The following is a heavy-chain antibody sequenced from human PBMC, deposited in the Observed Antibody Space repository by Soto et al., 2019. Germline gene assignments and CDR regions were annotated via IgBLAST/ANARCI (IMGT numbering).Heavy chain of an antibody. Sequence: ASVKVSCKASGYTFTSYGISWVRQAPGQGLEWMGWISAYNGNTNYAQKLQGRVTMTTDTSTSTAYMELRSLRSDDTAVYYCARVPAAIRGYYYYGMDVWGQGTTVTSP. CDR2: ISAYNGNT. CDR3: ARVPAAIRGYYYYGMDV. J-gene: IGHJ6*02. CDR1: GYTFTSYG. V-gene: IGHV1-18*01. D-gene: IGHD2-2*02.